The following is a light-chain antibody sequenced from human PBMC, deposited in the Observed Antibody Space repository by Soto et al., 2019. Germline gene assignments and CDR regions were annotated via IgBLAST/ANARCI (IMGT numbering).Light chain of an antibody. CDR2: EGS. CDR1: SSDVGAYNF. Sequence: QSALTQPASVSGSPGQSITISCTGTSSDVGAYNFVSWYQQLPGKAPKLMIYEGSKRPSGVSNRFSGSKSGNTASLTISGLQAEDEADYYCSSYTGSSTVFGGGTKLTVL. J-gene: IGLJ2*01. V-gene: IGLV2-23*01. CDR3: SSYTGSSTV.